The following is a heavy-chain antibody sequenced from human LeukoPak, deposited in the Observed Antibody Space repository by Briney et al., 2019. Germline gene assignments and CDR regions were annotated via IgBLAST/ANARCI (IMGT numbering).Heavy chain of an antibody. Sequence: PGGSLRLFCAASGFTFSSYWMSWVRQAPGKGLEWVANIKQDGSEKYYVDSVKGRFTISRDNAKNSLYLQMNSLRAEDTAVYYCARAAENYGGRFDSWGQGTLVTVSS. J-gene: IGHJ4*02. CDR1: GFTFSSYW. CDR2: IKQDGSEK. CDR3: ARAAENYGGRFDS. D-gene: IGHD3-16*01. V-gene: IGHV3-7*01.